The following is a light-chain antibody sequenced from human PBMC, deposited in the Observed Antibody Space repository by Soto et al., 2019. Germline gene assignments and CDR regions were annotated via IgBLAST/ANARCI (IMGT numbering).Light chain of an antibody. Sequence: AIRMTQSPSSLSASTGDRVTITCRASQGISSYLAWYQQKPGKAPKLLIYAASTLQSGVPLRFSGSGSGTDFTLTISCLQSEDFATYYCQQYYSYPYTFGQGTKLEIK. CDR3: QQYYSYPYT. V-gene: IGKV1-8*01. CDR1: QGISSY. CDR2: AAS. J-gene: IGKJ2*01.